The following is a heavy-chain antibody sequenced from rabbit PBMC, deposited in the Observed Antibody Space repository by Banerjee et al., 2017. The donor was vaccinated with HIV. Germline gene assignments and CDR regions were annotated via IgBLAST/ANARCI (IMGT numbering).Heavy chain of an antibody. CDR3: ASFDAGSSSYTGFDFNL. J-gene: IGHJ4*01. CDR2: IYTSSGST. V-gene: IGHV1S43*01. Sequence: QSLEESGGDLVKPGASLTLTCKASGIDFSSYYYMCWVRQAPGKGLELIACIYTSSGSTWYASWVNGRFTISRSTSLNTVDLKMTSLTAADTATYFCASFDAGSSSYTGFDFNLWGPGTLVTVS. D-gene: IGHD8-1*01. CDR1: GIDFSSYYY.